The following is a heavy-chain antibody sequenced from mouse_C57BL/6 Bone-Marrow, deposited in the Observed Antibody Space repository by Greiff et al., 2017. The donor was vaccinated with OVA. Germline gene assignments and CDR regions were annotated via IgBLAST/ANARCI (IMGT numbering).Heavy chain of an antibody. CDR3: VLGVAY. Sequence: VQLQQSGPELVKPGASVKISCKASGYAFSSSWMNWVKQRPGKGLEWIGRIYPGDGDTNYNGKFKGKATLTADKSSSTAYMQLSSLTSDDSAVYFCVLGVAYWGKGTLVTVSA. CDR2: IYPGDGDT. J-gene: IGHJ3*01. CDR1: GYAFSSSW. V-gene: IGHV1-82*01. D-gene: IGHD1-1*01.